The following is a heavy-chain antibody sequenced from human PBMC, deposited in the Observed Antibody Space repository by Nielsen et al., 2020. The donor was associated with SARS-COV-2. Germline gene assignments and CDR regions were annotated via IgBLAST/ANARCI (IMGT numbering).Heavy chain of an antibody. CDR2: IIPILGIA. V-gene: IGHV1-69*02. CDR1: GGTFSSYT. J-gene: IGHJ4*02. Sequence: SVKVSCKASGGTFSSYTISWVRQAPGQGLEWMGRIIPILGIANYAQKFQGRVTITADKSTSTAYMELSSLRSEDTAVYYCARYTREDDQKSDYCGQGTLVTVSS. D-gene: IGHD1-1*01. CDR3: ARYTREDDQKSDY.